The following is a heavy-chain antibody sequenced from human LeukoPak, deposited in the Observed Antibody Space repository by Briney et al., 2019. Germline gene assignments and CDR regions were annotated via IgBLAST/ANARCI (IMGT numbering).Heavy chain of an antibody. V-gene: IGHV3-9*03. J-gene: IGHJ4*02. D-gene: IGHD1-20*01. Sequence: GGSLRLSCAASGFTFNTYGMNWVRQAPGKGLEWASGISWNSGSIGYADSVKGRFTISRDNAKNSLYLQMNSLRAEDMALYYCAKGAEYNWNDGVDFDYWGQGTLVTVSS. CDR3: AKGAEYNWNDGVDFDY. CDR2: ISWNSGSI. CDR1: GFTFNTYG.